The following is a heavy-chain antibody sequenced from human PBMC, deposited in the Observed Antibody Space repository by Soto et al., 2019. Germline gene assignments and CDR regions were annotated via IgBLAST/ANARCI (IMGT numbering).Heavy chain of an antibody. D-gene: IGHD3-9*01. CDR2: ISSSSSYI. J-gene: IGHJ4*02. V-gene: IGHV3-21*01. CDR1: GFTFSSYS. CDR3: ANDYDILPGSPG. Sequence: GGSLRLSCAASGFTFSSYSMNWVRQTPGKGLEWVSSISSSSSYIYYADSVKGRFTISRDNAKNSLYLQMNSLRAEDTAVYYCANDYDILPGSPGWGQGTLVTVSS.